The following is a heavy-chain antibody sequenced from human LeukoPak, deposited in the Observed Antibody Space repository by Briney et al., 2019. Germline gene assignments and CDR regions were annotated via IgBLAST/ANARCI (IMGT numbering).Heavy chain of an antibody. D-gene: IGHD3-22*01. J-gene: IGHJ4*02. CDR1: GFTFSSYA. Sequence: GGSLRLSCEASGFTFSSYAMNWVRQAPGKGLEWVSNITSSDNTRYYTDSVKGRFTISRDNAKNSLYLQMNTLRAEDTAIYYCARAHSSGPFDFWGQGTLVTVSS. CDR2: ITSSDNTR. CDR3: ARAHSSGPFDF. V-gene: IGHV3-48*03.